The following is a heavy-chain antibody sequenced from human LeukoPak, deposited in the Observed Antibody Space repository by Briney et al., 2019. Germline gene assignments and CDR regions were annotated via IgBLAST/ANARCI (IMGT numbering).Heavy chain of an antibody. J-gene: IGHJ5*02. Sequence: GGSLRLSCAASGFTFSSYSMNWVRQAPGKGLEWVAVISYDGSNKYYADSVKGRFTISRDNSKNTLYLQMNSLRAEDTAVYYCAREQSAAAGTGWFDPWGQGTLVTVSS. D-gene: IGHD6-13*01. CDR1: GFTFSSYS. CDR3: AREQSAAAGTGWFDP. CDR2: ISYDGSNK. V-gene: IGHV3-30*03.